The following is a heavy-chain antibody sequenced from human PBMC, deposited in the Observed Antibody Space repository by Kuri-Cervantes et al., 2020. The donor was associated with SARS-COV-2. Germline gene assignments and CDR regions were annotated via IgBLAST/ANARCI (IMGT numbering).Heavy chain of an antibody. J-gene: IGHJ3*02. D-gene: IGHD2-15*01. CDR2: IYTRGSM. CDR3: ARFSWGEAFDI. V-gene: IGHV4-61*09. Sequence: SETLSLTCTVSGGSISSGSYYWSWIRQPAGKGLEWIGYIYTRGSMNYNPSLKSRVTISVDTSKNHFSLMLSSVTAADTAVYYCARFSWGEAFDIWGQGTMVTVSS. CDR1: GGSISSGSYY.